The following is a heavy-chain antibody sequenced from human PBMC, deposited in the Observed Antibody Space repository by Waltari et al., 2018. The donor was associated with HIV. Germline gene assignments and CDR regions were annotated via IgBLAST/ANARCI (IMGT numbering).Heavy chain of an antibody. CDR3: AGDYCSGGNCFYLGY. J-gene: IGHJ4*02. D-gene: IGHD2-15*01. CDR1: GGSISNSNW. Sequence: QVQLQESGPGLVKSSGTLSLTCAVSGGSISNSNWWTWVRQPPGKGLEWIGEIYHSGSTNYNPSLRSRVTISVDKSKNQFSLNLSSVTAADTAVYYCAGDYCSGGNCFYLGYWGQGTLVTVSS. V-gene: IGHV4-4*02. CDR2: IYHSGST.